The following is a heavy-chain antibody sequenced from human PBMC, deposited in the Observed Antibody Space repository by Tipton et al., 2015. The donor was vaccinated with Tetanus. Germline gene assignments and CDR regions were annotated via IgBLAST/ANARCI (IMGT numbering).Heavy chain of an antibody. CDR2: VYYDGSA. CDR3: TRHVVEAVPRWFDP. J-gene: IGHJ5*02. Sequence: TLSLTCTVSGDSISSSEYYWGWIRQPPGEGLEWIASVYYDGSAYTNPSLKSRIAISIDTSGSQFSLKVHSVTAADTAFYYCTRHVVEAVPRWFDPWGQGIPVTVSS. V-gene: IGHV4-39*01. CDR1: GDSISSSEYY. D-gene: IGHD2-2*01.